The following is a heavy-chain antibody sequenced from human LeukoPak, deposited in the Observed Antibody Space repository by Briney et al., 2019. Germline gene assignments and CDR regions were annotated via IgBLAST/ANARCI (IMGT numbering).Heavy chain of an antibody. Sequence: SETLSLTCAVSGGSISSSNWWSWVRQPPGKGLEWIGEIYHSGSTYYNPSLKSRVTISVDTSKNQFSLKLSSVTAADTAVYYCAREELSGYVAWFDPWGQGTLVTVSS. CDR3: AREELSGYVAWFDP. D-gene: IGHD5-12*01. CDR2: IYHSGST. V-gene: IGHV4-4*02. CDR1: GGSISSSNW. J-gene: IGHJ5*02.